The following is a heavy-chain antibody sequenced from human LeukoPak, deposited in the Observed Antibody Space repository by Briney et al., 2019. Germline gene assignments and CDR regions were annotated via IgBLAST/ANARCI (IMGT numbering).Heavy chain of an antibody. V-gene: IGHV3-21*01. CDR1: GFTFSSHS. CDR2: ISSSGSYI. D-gene: IGHD5-24*01. Sequence: PGGSLRLSCAASGFTFSSHSMNWVRQAPGKGLEWVSSISSSGSYIYYADSVKGRFIISRDNAKNSLNLQMNSLRAEDTAVYYCARVHEMANDYCGQGTLVTVSS. CDR3: ARVHEMANDY. J-gene: IGHJ4*02.